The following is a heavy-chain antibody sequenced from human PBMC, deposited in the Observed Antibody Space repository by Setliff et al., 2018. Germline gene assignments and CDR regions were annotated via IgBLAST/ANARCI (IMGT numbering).Heavy chain of an antibody. CDR1: GHSIDSDSY. CDR3: ARRSGSGSSPYFDF. J-gene: IGHJ4*02. V-gene: IGHV4-38-2*01. Sequence: PSETLSLTCAVSGHSIDSDSYWGWIRQSPGKGLEWIGSLYRTANTYYNPAVRSRVTISPDTSKNQFSLKLTSVTAADTAVYYCARRSGSGSSPYFDFWGQGTLVTVSS. D-gene: IGHD3-10*01. CDR2: LYRTANT.